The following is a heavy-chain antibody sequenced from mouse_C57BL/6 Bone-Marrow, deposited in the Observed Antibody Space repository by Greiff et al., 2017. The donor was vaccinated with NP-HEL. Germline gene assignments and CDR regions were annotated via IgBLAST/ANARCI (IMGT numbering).Heavy chain of an antibody. CDR3: ARGYWDGYAMDC. D-gene: IGHD4-1*01. Sequence: EVKLMESGPELVKPGASVKIPCKASGYTFTDYNMDWVKQSHGKSLEWIGDINPNNGGTIYNQKFKGKATLTVDKSSSTAYMELRSLTSEDTAVYYCARGYWDGYAMDCWGQGTSVTVSS. CDR2: INPNNGGT. V-gene: IGHV1-18*01. CDR1: GYTFTDYN. J-gene: IGHJ4*01.